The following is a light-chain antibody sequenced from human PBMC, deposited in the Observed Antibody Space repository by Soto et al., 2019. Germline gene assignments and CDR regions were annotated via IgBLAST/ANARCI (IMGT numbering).Light chain of an antibody. V-gene: IGKV3-15*01. CDR1: QSVSSN. J-gene: IGKJ2*01. CDR2: GAS. CDR3: QQYNNWPPYT. Sequence: EILMTQSPATLSVSPGERATLSCRASQSVSSNLAWYQQKPGQAPRLLIYGASSRATSIPARFSGSGSGTECTLTISSLQSEDFPVYYCQQYNNWPPYTFGQGTKLEIK.